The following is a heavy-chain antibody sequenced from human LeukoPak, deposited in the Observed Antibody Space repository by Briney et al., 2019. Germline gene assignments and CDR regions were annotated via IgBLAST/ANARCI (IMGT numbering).Heavy chain of an antibody. CDR3: ARGGSTVTTARNWYFDL. CDR1: GYTFTGYY. D-gene: IGHD4-17*01. V-gene: IGHV1-2*02. Sequence: ASVKVSCKASGYTFTGYYMHWVRQAPGQGLERMGWINPNSGGTNYAQKFQGRVTMTRDTSISTAYMELSRLRSDDTAVYYCARGGSTVTTARNWYFDLWGRGTLVTVSS. CDR2: INPNSGGT. J-gene: IGHJ2*01.